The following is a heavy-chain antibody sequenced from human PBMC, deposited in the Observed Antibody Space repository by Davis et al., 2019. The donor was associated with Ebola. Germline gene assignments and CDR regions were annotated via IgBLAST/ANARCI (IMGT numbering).Heavy chain of an antibody. CDR2: VIPTIATA. J-gene: IGHJ6*02. D-gene: IGHD2-8*01. CDR3: ARRSTDGSFLHSYYYGMDI. V-gene: IGHV1-69*06. Sequence: SVKVSCKTSGGTLTAHAINWVRQAPGQGLEWMGGVIPTIATANYAPRFQGRVTIIADKSTNTVYMEVNSLTVDDTAIYFCARRSTDGSFLHSYYYGMDIWGQGTTVIVSS. CDR1: GGTLTAHA.